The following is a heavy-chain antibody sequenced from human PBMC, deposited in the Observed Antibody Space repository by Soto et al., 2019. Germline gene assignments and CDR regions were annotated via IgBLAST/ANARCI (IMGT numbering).Heavy chain of an antibody. CDR3: ARGPRIVGATRTFDI. Sequence: ASVKVSCKAAEYTFTGYYMHWVRQAPGQGLEWMGWINPNSGVTNYARKFQGWVTMTRDTSINTAFLEMNRLRSDDTAVYSCARGPRIVGATRTFDIWGQGTMVTVSS. D-gene: IGHD1-26*01. CDR2: INPNSGVT. J-gene: IGHJ3*02. CDR1: EYTFTGYY. V-gene: IGHV1-2*04.